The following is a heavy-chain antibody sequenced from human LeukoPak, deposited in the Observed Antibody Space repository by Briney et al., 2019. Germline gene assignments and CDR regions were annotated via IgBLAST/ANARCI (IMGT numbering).Heavy chain of an antibody. J-gene: IGHJ6*02. D-gene: IGHD6-19*01. CDR3: ARYCPIAVAATRYYGMDV. CDR2: IYYSGST. V-gene: IGHV4-61*08. CDR1: GGSISSGGYY. Sequence: SETLSLTCAVSGGSISSGGYYWSWIRQPPGKGLEWIGYIYYSGSTNYNPSLKSRVTISVDTSKNQFSLKLSSVTAADTAVYYCARYCPIAVAATRYYGMDVWGQGTTVTVSS.